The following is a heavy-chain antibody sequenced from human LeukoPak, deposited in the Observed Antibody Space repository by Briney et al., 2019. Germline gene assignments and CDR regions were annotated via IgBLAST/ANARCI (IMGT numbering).Heavy chain of an antibody. D-gene: IGHD2-2*01. J-gene: IGHJ4*02. CDR3: ARVGYCSSTSCYPYYFDY. V-gene: IGHV4-34*01. Sequence: SETLSLTCAVYGGSFSGYYWSWIRQPPGKGLEWIGEINHSGSTNYNPSLKSRVTIPVDTSKNQFSLKLSSVTAADTAVYYCARVGYCSSTSCYPYYFDYWGQGTLVTVSS. CDR2: INHSGST. CDR1: GGSFSGYY.